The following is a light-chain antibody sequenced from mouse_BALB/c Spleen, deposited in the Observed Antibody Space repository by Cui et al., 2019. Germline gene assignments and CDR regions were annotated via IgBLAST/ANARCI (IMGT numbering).Light chain of an antibody. Sequence: ENVLTQSPAIMAASLGQTVTITCSASPSVSSSYLHWYQQKSGASPKPLIHRTSNLASGVPARFSGSGSGTSYSLTISSVEAEDDATYYCQQWSGYPFTFGSGTKLEIK. CDR1: PSVSSSY. J-gene: IGKJ4*01. CDR2: RTS. V-gene: IGKV4-58*01. CDR3: QQWSGYPFT.